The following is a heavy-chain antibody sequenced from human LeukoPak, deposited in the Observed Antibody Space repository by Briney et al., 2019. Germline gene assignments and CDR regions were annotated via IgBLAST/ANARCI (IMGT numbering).Heavy chain of an antibody. V-gene: IGHV1-69*04. CDR3: AREKPPYYYGSGSKYNWFDP. CDR2: IIPILGIA. CDR1: GGTFNSYA. J-gene: IGHJ5*02. Sequence: ASVKVSCKASGGTFNSYAISWVRQAPGQGLEWMGRIIPILGIANYAQKFQGRVTITADKSTSTAYMELSSLRSEDTAVYYCAREKPPYYYGSGSKYNWFDPWGQGTLVTVSS. D-gene: IGHD3-10*01.